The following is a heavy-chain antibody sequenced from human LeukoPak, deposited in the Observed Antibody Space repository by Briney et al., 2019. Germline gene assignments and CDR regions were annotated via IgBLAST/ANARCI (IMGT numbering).Heavy chain of an antibody. CDR1: GFTFSSYA. D-gene: IGHD2-21*02. CDR2: FSGSYGTT. J-gene: IGHJ4*02. Sequence: PGGSLRLSCAASGFTFSSYAMSWVRRAPGKGLEWVSTFSGSYGTTYYADSVKGRFTISRDNSKNTLYLQMNSLRAEDTAIYYCAKNKGDWGDFDCWGQGTLVTVSS. CDR3: AKNKGDWGDFDC. V-gene: IGHV3-23*01.